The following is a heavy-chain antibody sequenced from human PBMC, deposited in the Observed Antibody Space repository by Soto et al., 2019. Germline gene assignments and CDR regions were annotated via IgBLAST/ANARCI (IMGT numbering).Heavy chain of an antibody. CDR1: GDTIITGGYT. CDR2: TYHSGNP. D-gene: IGHD3-3*01. J-gene: IGHJ6*02. CDR3: ARDGGFYYGMDV. Sequence: SETLSLTCDVSGDTIITGGYTWAWIRQPPGKALEWIGHTYHSGNPYYNPSLKSRVTISVDTSKNQFSLKLSSVTAADTAVYYCARDGGFYYGMDVWGQGTTVTVSS. V-gene: IGHV4-30-2*01.